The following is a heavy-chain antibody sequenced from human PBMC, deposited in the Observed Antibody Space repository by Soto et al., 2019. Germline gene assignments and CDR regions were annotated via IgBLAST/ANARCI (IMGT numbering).Heavy chain of an antibody. CDR1: GDSVSSGGYY. D-gene: IGHD2-8*01. Sequence: SETLSLTCTVSGDSVSSGGYYWNWIRQHPGRGLEWLGYIYDSETTYYNPSLESRLSISVDASKNQFSLKVTSVTPADTAVYYCARENFGVIIHEAFELWGQGTMVSVS. J-gene: IGHJ3*01. CDR3: ARENFGVIIHEAFEL. CDR2: IYDSETT. V-gene: IGHV4-31*03.